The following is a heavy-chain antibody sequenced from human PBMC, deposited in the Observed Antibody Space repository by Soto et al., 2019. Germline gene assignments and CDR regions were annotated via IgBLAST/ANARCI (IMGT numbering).Heavy chain of an antibody. D-gene: IGHD5-18*01. CDR2: IYYSGST. J-gene: IGHJ6*02. V-gene: IGHV4-31*03. Sequence: SDTLSLTCTVSGGSISSGGYYWSWIRQHPGKGLEWIGYIYYSGSTYYNPSLKSRVTISVDTSKNQFSLKLSSVTAADTAVYYCARWTLGYSYGPGGMDVWGQGTTVTVSS. CDR3: ARWTLGYSYGPGGMDV. CDR1: GGSISSGGYY.